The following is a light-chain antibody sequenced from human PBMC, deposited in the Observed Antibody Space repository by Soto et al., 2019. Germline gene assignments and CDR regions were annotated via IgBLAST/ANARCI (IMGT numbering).Light chain of an antibody. V-gene: IGLV3-1*01. J-gene: IGLJ2*01. CDR3: QAWDDTSGVV. Sequence: SYELTQPPSVSVSPGQTASITCSGANLGDRYACWYQQKPGQSPALVIYLDTKRPSGIPERFSGSNSGNTATLTISGTQAMDEAVYYCQAWDDTSGVVFGGGTKLTVL. CDR1: NLGDRY. CDR2: LDT.